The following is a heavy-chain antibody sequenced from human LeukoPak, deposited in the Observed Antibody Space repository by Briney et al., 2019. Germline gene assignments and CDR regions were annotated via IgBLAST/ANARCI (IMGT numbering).Heavy chain of an antibody. V-gene: IGHV3-11*05. Sequence: GGSLRLSCAASGFTFSDYYMSWIRQAPGKGLEWVSYISSSSSYTNYADSVKGRFTISRDNAKNSLCLQMNSLRAEDTAVYYCARDYYDSSGYYLYYFDYWGQGTLVTVSS. D-gene: IGHD3-22*01. CDR3: ARDYYDSSGYYLYYFDY. J-gene: IGHJ4*02. CDR2: ISSSSSYT. CDR1: GFTFSDYY.